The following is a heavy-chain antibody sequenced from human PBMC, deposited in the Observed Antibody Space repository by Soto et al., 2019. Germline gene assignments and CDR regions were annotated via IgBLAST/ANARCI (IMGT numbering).Heavy chain of an antibody. J-gene: IGHJ4*02. V-gene: IGHV4-34*01. CDR2: LNHSGST. D-gene: IGHD2-8*01. CDR3: ARGRISLMVYAILDY. CDR1: GGSFSGYY. Sequence: PSETLSLTCAVDGGSFSGYYWSWLRQPPGKGMKRIGELNHSGSTNYKPSLKSRVTISVDTSTNQFSLKLSSVTAADTALYYCARGRISLMVYAILDYWGQGTLVTVSS.